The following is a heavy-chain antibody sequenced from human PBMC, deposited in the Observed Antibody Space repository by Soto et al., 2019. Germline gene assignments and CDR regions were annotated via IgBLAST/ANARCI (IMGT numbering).Heavy chain of an antibody. CDR1: GFTFSSYA. CDR3: ARDYDSSGYYYFQH. V-gene: IGHV3-23*01. CDR2: ISGSGGST. J-gene: IGHJ1*01. D-gene: IGHD3-22*01. Sequence: GGSLRLSCAASGFTFSSYAMSWVRQAPGKGLEWVSAISGSGGSTYYADSVKGRFTISRDNSKNTLYLQMNSLRAEDTAVYYCARDYDSSGYYYFQHWGQGTLVTVSS.